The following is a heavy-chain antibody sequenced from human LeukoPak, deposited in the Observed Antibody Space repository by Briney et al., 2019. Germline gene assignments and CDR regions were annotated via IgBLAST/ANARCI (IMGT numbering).Heavy chain of an antibody. D-gene: IGHD3-3*01. Sequence: SETLSLTCTVSGGSISSYYWSRIRQPAGKGLEWIGRIYTSGSTNYNPSLKSRVTMSVDTSKNQFSLKLSSVTAADTAVYYCARANYDFWSGFVNWFDPWGQGTLVTVSS. CDR3: ARANYDFWSGFVNWFDP. J-gene: IGHJ5*02. CDR2: IYTSGST. V-gene: IGHV4-4*07. CDR1: GGSISSYY.